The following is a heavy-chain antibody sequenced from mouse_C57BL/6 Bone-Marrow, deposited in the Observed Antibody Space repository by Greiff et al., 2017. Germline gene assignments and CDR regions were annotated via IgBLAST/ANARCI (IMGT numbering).Heavy chain of an antibody. CDR2: IGPGSGST. J-gene: IGHJ2*01. CDR3: ATELRRRYFDY. D-gene: IGHD3-2*02. CDR1: GYSFTDYY. Sequence: QVQLQQSGAELAKPGASVKISCKASGYSFTDYYLNWVKQRPGQGLEWIGKIGPGSGSTYYNEKFKGKATLTADKSSSTAYMQLSSLTSEDSAVYFCATELRRRYFDYWGQGTTLTVSS. V-gene: IGHV1-77*01.